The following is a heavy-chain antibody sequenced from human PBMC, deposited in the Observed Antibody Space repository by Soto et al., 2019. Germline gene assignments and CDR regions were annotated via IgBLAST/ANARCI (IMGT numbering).Heavy chain of an antibody. V-gene: IGHV1-3*01. Sequence: QVQLVQSGAEVKKPGASVKVSCKASGYTFTSYAMHWVRQAPGQRLEWMGWINAGNGNTKYSQKFQGRVTITRDTSACTAHMELSSLRSEDTAVYFCAAAPVAGLWGDAFDIWGQGTMVTVSS. D-gene: IGHD6-19*01. CDR3: AAAPVAGLWGDAFDI. CDR2: INAGNGNT. CDR1: GYTFTSYA. J-gene: IGHJ3*02.